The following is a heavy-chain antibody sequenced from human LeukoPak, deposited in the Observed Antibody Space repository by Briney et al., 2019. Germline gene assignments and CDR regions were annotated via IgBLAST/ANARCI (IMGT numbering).Heavy chain of an antibody. Sequence: SETLSLTCTVSGGSISSYYWSWTRQPPGKGLEWIGYIYYSGSTNYNPSLKSRVTISVDTSKNQFSLKLSSVTAADTAVYYCARGDSSSLAANFDYWGQGTLVTVSS. CDR2: IYYSGST. CDR1: GGSISSYY. V-gene: IGHV4-59*01. CDR3: ARGDSSSLAANFDY. D-gene: IGHD6-6*01. J-gene: IGHJ4*02.